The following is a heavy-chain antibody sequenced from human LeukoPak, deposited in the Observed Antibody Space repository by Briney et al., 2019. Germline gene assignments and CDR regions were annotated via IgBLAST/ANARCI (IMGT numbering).Heavy chain of an antibody. D-gene: IGHD3-10*01. CDR2: IKSKTDGGTT. V-gene: IGHV3-15*01. CDR1: GFTFSNAW. CDR3: TTDPFGFGEALIDY. Sequence: PGGSLRLSCAASGFTFSNAWMSWVRQAPGKGLEWVGRIKSKTDGGTTDYAAPVKGRFTISRDDSKNTLYLQMNSLKTEDTAVYYCTTDPFGFGEALIDYWGQGTLVTVSS. J-gene: IGHJ4*02.